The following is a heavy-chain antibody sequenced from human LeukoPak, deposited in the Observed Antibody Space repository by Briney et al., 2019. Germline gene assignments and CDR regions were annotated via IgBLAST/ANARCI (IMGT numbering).Heavy chain of an antibody. V-gene: IGHV3-30*18. CDR1: GFTFSNYG. J-gene: IGHJ5*02. Sequence: GRSLRLSCTTSGFTFSNYGMHWVRQAPGKGLEWVAVISFDGSNKFYSDSVKGRFTISRDNSKNTLRLQMESLRPDDTGVYYCAKATSGNEDVSEAGGGWFDPWGQGTLVTVSS. D-gene: IGHD2-2*01. CDR3: AKATSGNEDVSEAGGGWFDP. CDR2: ISFDGSNK.